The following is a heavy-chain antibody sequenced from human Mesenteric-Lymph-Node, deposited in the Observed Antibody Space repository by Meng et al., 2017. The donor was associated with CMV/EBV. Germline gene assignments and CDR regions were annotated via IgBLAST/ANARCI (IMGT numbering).Heavy chain of an antibody. CDR3: ASGYCSSTSCYRVGFYLEY. J-gene: IGHJ4*02. CDR2: ISGGST. CDR1: GFTVSSNE. D-gene: IGHD2-2*01. Sequence: GESLKISCAASGFTVSSNEMSWVRQAPGKGLEWVSSISGGSTYYADSRKGRFTISRDNSKNTLHLQMNSLRAEDTAVYYCASGYCSSTSCYRVGFYLEYWGQGTLVTVSS. V-gene: IGHV3-38-3*01.